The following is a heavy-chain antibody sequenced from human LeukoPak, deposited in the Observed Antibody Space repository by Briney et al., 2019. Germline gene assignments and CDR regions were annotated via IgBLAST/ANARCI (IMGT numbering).Heavy chain of an antibody. J-gene: IGHJ4*02. CDR1: GFTFGTYW. CDR3: TRDHWRSFDY. Sequence: GGSLRLSCAASGFTFGTYWMNWVRQAPGKGLEWVANIKQDGSEEYYVDSVKGRFTISRDNAKNSLYLQMNSLRAEDTAVYYCTRDHWRSFDYWGQGTLVTVSS. D-gene: IGHD1-1*01. V-gene: IGHV3-7*01. CDR2: IKQDGSEE.